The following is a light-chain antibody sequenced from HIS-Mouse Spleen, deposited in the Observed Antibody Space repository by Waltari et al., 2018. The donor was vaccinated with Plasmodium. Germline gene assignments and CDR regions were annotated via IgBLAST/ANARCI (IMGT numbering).Light chain of an antibody. CDR3: CSYAGSYTLV. J-gene: IGLJ2*01. CDR2: DVS. CDR1: SSDVGGYNY. Sequence: QSALTQPRSVSGSPGQSVTISCTGTSSDVGGYNYVSWYQQHPGKAPKLMISDVSKPPAGVPDRFACCKSGNTAFLTISALQAEDAADYYCCSYAGSYTLVFGGGTKLTVL. V-gene: IGLV2-11*01.